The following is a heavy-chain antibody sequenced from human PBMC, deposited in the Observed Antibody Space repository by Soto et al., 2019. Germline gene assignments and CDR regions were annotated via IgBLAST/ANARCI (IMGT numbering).Heavy chain of an antibody. CDR2: LNPTGGST. Sequence: ASVKVSCKASGYTFTSYYIPWVRQAPGQGLEWMGILNPTGGSTSYAQKFQGGVTMTRDPSLSTVYMEVSSLRSGDTAVYYCARDYYDSRGSGYRGQGTLVTLAS. V-gene: IGHV1-46*01. J-gene: IGHJ4*02. D-gene: IGHD3-22*01. CDR1: GYTFTSYY. CDR3: ARDYYDSRGSGY.